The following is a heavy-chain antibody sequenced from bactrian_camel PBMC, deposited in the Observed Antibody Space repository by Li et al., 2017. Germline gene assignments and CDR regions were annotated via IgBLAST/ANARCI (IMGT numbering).Heavy chain of an antibody. Sequence: HVQLVESGGGSVQAGGTMNLSCSASGHDFRSNCMGWFRQAPGKEREAVAVMYTGGGSSYYADSVKGRFTISEDNSGNTVYLQMRSLRPEDSAMYICAAGAARSGGFCDTGDYAYWGQGTQVTVS. CDR1: GHDFRSNC. V-gene: IGHV3S54*01. J-gene: IGHJ6*01. CDR3: AAGAARSGGFCDTGDYAY. D-gene: IGHD2*01. CDR2: MYTGGGSS.